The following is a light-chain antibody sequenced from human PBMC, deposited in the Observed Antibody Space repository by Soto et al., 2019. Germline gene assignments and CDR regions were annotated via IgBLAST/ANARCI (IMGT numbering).Light chain of an antibody. CDR3: CSYVGGYTFEEV. V-gene: IGLV2-11*01. CDR2: DVN. J-gene: IGLJ2*01. CDR1: SSDVGGYDF. Sequence: QSVLTQPRSVSASPGQSVTISCTGTSSDVGGYDFVSWYQQHPGKAPQLIIYDVNKRPSGVPDRFSGSKSGNTASLTISGLQAEDEAEYYCCSYVGGYTFEEVFGGGTKVTVL.